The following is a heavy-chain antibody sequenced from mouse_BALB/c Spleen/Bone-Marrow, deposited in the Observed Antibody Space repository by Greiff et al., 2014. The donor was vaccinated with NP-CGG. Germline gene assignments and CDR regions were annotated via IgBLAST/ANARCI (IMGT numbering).Heavy chain of an antibody. CDR2: INPYNDGT. Sequence: VQLKQSGPELVKPGASVKMSCKASGYTFTSYVIHWVKQKPGQGLEWIGYINPYNDGTKYNEKFKGKATLTSDKSSSTAYMELSSLTLEDSAVYYYARGGYYGTSLYWYFDVWGAGTTVTVSS. J-gene: IGHJ1*01. CDR1: GYTFTSYV. D-gene: IGHD1-1*01. CDR3: ARGGYYGTSLYWYFDV. V-gene: IGHV1-14*01.